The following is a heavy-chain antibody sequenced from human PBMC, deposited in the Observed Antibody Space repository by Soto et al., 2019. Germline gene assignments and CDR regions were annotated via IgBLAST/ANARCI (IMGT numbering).Heavy chain of an antibody. CDR3: ARVQSGYDFAY. CDR2: ISANTGNT. Sequence: QVQLVQSGAEVKKPGASVKVSCKASGYTFTSYGINWVRQAPGQGLEWMRWISANTGNTHYAQRVQGRVTMTTDTSTSTAYMELRSLRSDDTAVYYCARVQSGYDFAYWGQGTLVTVSS. D-gene: IGHD5-12*01. CDR1: GYTFTSYG. V-gene: IGHV1-18*01. J-gene: IGHJ4*02.